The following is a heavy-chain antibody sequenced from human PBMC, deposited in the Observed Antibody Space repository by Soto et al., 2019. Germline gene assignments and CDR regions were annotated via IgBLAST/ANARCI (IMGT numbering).Heavy chain of an antibody. CDR1: GGSISRGGYY. CDR2: IYYSGST. V-gene: IGHV4-31*03. D-gene: IGHD6-13*01. J-gene: IGHJ2*01. CDR3: ARGHAPYSADWYFDR. Sequence: PSETLSLTCTVSGGSISRGGYYWSWIRQHPGKGLEWIGYIYYSGSTYYNPSLKSRVTISVDTSKNQFSLKLSSVTAADTAVYYCARGHAPYSADWYFDRWRRGTLVTVSS.